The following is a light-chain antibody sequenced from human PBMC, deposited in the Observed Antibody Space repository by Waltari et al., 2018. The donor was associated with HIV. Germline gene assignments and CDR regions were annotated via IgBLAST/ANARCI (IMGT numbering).Light chain of an antibody. CDR2: GAS. J-gene: IGKJ1*01. Sequence: EHVLTQSPGTLSLSPGERATLSCRASQSVISNYFAWYQQKPGQPPRLLIYGASARATGIPDRFSGSGSGTDFTLTISRLEPEDSAVYYCQQYVSSPTFGQGTKVEIK. CDR3: QQYVSSPT. CDR1: QSVISNY. V-gene: IGKV3-20*01.